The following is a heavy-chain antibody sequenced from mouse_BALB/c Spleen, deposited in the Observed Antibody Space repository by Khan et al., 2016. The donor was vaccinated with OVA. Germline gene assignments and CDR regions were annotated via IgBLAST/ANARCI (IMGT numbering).Heavy chain of an antibody. CDR3: ATIEA. CDR2: IDPANGNT. J-gene: IGHJ2*01. V-gene: IGHV14-3*02. CDR1: GFNIKATY. Sequence: VQLQQSGAELVKPGASVKLSCTASGFNIKATYMHWVKQMPEQGLEWIGRIDPANGNTKYDPKFQGKATITADISSNTAYLQLTSLPSEDTAVYYCATIEAWGQGTTLTVSS.